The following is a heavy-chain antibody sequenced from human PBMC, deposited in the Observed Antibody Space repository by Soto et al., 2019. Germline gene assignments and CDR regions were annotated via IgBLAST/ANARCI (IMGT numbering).Heavy chain of an antibody. CDR1: GYTFTSYD. CDR2: MNPNSGNT. J-gene: IGHJ6*02. Sequence: QVQLVQSGAEVKKPGASVKVSCKASGYTFTSYDINWVRQATGQGLEWMGWMNPNSGNTGYAQKFQGRVTMTRNTSIRTGYMELSSVRSEDTAVYYCARSVTVTSYYYYYGMDVGGQGTTVTVSS. CDR3: ARSVTVTSYYYYYGMDV. V-gene: IGHV1-8*01. D-gene: IGHD4-17*01.